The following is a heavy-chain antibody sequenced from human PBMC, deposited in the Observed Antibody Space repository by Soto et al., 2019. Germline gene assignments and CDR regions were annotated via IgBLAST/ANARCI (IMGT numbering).Heavy chain of an antibody. CDR3: ASDYGGNSGTFDY. CDR2: IGGSSTTI. CDR1: GFTFSSYS. V-gene: IGHV3-48*01. D-gene: IGHD4-17*01. Sequence: GGSLRLSCAASGFTFSSYSLNWVRQAPGKGLEWVSNIGGSSTTIYYADSVKGRFTISRDNAKNSLYLQMNSLRAEDTAVYYCASDYGGNSGTFDYWGQGTLVTVSS. J-gene: IGHJ4*02.